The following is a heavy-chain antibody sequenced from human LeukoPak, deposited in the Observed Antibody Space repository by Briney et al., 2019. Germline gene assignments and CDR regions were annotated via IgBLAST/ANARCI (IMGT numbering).Heavy chain of an antibody. CDR3: AGGRYSSRSVKIGAFDI. CDR1: GGSISSYY. D-gene: IGHD6-13*01. CDR2: IYYSGST. Sequence: PSETLSLTCTVSGGSISSYYWSWIRQPPGKGLEWIGYIYYSGSTNYNPSLKSRVTISVDTSKNQFSLKLSSVTAADTAVYYCAGGRYSSRSVKIGAFDIWGQGTMVTVSS. V-gene: IGHV4-59*01. J-gene: IGHJ3*02.